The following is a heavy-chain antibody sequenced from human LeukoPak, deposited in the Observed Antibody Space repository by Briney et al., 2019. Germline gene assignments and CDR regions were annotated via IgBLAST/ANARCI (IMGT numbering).Heavy chain of an antibody. CDR1: GYTFTSYD. CDR2: MNPNSGNT. CDR3: ARAAALLADAGRDTDY. V-gene: IGHV1-8*01. Sequence: ASVKVSCKASGYTFTSYDINWVRQATGQGLEWMGWMNPNSGNTGYAQKFQGRVTMTRNTSISTAYMELNSLRSEDTAVYYCARAAALLADAGRDTDYWGQGTLVTVSP. J-gene: IGHJ4*02. D-gene: IGHD6-13*01.